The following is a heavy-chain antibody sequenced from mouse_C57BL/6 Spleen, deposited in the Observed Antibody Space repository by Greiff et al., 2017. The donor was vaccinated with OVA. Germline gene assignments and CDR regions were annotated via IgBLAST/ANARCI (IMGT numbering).Heavy chain of an antibody. CDR3: ARIYYGNPFAY. CDR1: GYSFTGYF. Sequence: VKLQESGPELVKPGDSVKISCKASGYSFTGYFMNWVMQSHGKSLEWIGRINPYNGDTFYNQKFKGKATLTVDKSSSTAHMELRSLTSEDSAVYYCARIYYGNPFAYWGQGALVTVSA. D-gene: IGHD2-1*01. CDR2: INPYNGDT. J-gene: IGHJ3*01. V-gene: IGHV1-20*01.